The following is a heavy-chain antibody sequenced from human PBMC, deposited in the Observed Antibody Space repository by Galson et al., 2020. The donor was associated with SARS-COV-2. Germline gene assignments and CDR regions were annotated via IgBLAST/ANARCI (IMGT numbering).Heavy chain of an antibody. V-gene: IGHV3-7*03. Sequence: GESLKISCAASGFTFSSYWMSWVRQAPGKGLEWVANIKKDGSEKNYVDSVKGRFTISRDNVKNSLYLQINSLRAEDTAVYYCARDPYSTTPGFPKRRIKSDYYFDYWGQGTLVTVSS. CDR2: IKKDGSEK. D-gene: IGHD6-13*01. CDR3: ARDPYSTTPGFPKRRIKSDYYFDY. J-gene: IGHJ4*02. CDR1: GFTFSSYW.